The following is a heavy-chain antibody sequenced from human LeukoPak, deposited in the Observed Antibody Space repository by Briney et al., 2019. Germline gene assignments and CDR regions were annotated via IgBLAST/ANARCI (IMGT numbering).Heavy chain of an antibody. Sequence: HPGGSLRLSCAASGFTFSSHAMSWVRQAPGKGLEWVSGISGSGGSTYYADSVKGRFTVSRDNSKNMLYLQMNSLRAEDTAVYCCAHLGYDILTGYYNWGQGTLVFVSS. D-gene: IGHD3-9*01. V-gene: IGHV3-23*01. CDR1: GFTFSSHA. CDR3: AHLGYDILTGYYN. J-gene: IGHJ4*02. CDR2: ISGSGGST.